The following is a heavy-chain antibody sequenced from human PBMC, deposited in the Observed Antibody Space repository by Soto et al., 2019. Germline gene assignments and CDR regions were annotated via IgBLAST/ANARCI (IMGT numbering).Heavy chain of an antibody. J-gene: IGHJ3*02. CDR2: IYYSGST. D-gene: IGHD3-22*01. V-gene: IGHV4-39*01. CDR3: ARRIVVVIKDAFDI. CDR1: GGSISSSSYY. Sequence: SETLSLTCTVSGGSISSSSYYWGWIRQPPGKGLEWIGSIYYSGSTYYNPSLKSRVTISVDTSKNQFSLKLSSVTAADTAVYYCARRIVVVIKDAFDISGQGTIVTLSS.